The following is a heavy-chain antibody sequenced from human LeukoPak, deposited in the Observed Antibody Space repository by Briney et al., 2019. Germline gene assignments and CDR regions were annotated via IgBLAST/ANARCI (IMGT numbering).Heavy chain of an antibody. CDR3: ARDKGTTMVRGIEGY. Sequence: ASVKVSCKASGYSFASYGISWVRQAPGQGLEWMGWISAYNGNTNYAQKLQGRVTMTTDTSTSTAYMELRSLRSDDTAVYYCARDKGTTMVRGIEGYWGQGTLVTVSS. CDR1: GYSFASYG. D-gene: IGHD3-10*01. J-gene: IGHJ4*02. V-gene: IGHV1-18*01. CDR2: ISAYNGNT.